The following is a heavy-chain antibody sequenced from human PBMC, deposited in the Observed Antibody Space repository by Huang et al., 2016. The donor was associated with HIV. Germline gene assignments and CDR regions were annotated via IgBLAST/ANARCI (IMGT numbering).Heavy chain of an antibody. D-gene: IGHD1-1*01. Sequence: EVQLVESGGGLVKPGGSLRLSCAASEFTFSSYNMNWVRQVPGKGLEWVSSISSSSSYIYYADSVKGRFTISRDNAKNSLFLQMSSLRAEDTAVYYCARDRWDTGATSSYLDYWGQGTLVTVSS. J-gene: IGHJ4*02. V-gene: IGHV3-21*01. CDR2: ISSSSSYI. CDR3: ARDRWDTGATSSYLDY. CDR1: EFTFSSYN.